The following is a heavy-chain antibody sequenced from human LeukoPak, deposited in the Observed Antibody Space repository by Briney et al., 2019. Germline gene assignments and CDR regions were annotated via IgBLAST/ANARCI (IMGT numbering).Heavy chain of an antibody. J-gene: IGHJ4*02. CDR1: GFTFSTYS. CDR3: AYSDFDY. CDR2: ISYDGSNV. D-gene: IGHD1-26*01. Sequence: GGSLRLSCAASGFTFSTYSMHWVRQAPGKGLEWAALISYDGSNVYYADSVKGRFTISRDNSKNTLYLQMNSLRAEDTAVYYCAYSDFDYWGQGTLVTVSS. V-gene: IGHV3-30*04.